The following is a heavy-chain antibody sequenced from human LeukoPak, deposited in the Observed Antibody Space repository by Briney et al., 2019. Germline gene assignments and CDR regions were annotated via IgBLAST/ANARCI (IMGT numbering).Heavy chain of an antibody. V-gene: IGHV1-8*01. D-gene: IGHD3-3*01. J-gene: IGHJ4*02. CDR2: MNPNSGNT. CDR1: GYTFTSYD. CDR3: ARAATDKTPYYDFWSGYPAYYFDY. Sequence: ASVKVSCKASGYTFTSYDINWVRQATGQGLEWMGWMNPNSGNTGYAQKFQGRVTMTRNTSISTAYMELSSLRSEDTAVYYCARAATDKTPYYDFWSGYPAYYFDYWGQGTLVTVSS.